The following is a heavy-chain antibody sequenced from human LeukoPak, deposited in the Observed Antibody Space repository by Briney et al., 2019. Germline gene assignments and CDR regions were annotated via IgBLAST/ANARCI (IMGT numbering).Heavy chain of an antibody. CDR1: GFTFSDYG. V-gene: IGHV3-33*01. J-gene: IGHJ4*02. CDR3: ARGGLRKYYDTSGQFDY. D-gene: IGHD3-22*01. CDR2: IWYDGSNK. Sequence: PGRSLRLSCAASGFTFSDYGMHWVRQAPGKGLEWVAVIWYDGSNKYSADSVKGRFTISRDNSKSTVYLQMNSLRVEDTAVYYCARGGLRKYYDTSGQFDYWGQGTLVTVSS.